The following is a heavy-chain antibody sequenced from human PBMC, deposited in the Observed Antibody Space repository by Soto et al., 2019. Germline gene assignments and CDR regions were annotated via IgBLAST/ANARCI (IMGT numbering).Heavy chain of an antibody. D-gene: IGHD1-20*01. Sequence: RGESLKISCKGSGYSFTNYWINWVRQMPGKGLEWVGRIDPSDSYTSYSPSFQGHVTISTDRSISTAYLQWSSLKASDTAMYYCARNITMDDYWGQGTQVTVSS. J-gene: IGHJ4*02. CDR1: GYSFTNYW. CDR2: IDPSDSYT. V-gene: IGHV5-10-1*01. CDR3: ARNITMDDY.